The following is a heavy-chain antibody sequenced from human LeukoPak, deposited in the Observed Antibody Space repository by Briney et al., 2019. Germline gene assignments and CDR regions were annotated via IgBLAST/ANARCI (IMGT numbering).Heavy chain of an antibody. D-gene: IGHD2-15*01. CDR2: INHSGST. Sequence: SETLSLTCAVYGGSFSGYYWSWIRQPPGKGLEWIGEINHSGSTNYNPSLKSRVTISVDTSKNQFSLKLSSVTAADTAVYYCARYIVVVEAFDNWGQGTMVTVSS. CDR3: ARYIVVVEAFDN. V-gene: IGHV4-34*01. J-gene: IGHJ3*02. CDR1: GGSFSGYY.